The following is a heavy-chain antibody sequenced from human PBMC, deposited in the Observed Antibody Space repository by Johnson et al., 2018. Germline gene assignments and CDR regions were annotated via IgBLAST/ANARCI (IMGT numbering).Heavy chain of an antibody. CDR3: SAVVTGHHYMDV. D-gene: IGHD2-21*02. Sequence: VQLVQSGGGVVQPGRSLRLSCAASGFTFSDSIVYWVRQASGKGLEWVARIRTKTNNYATAYAASVMGSFTISRDDSKNTAYLQLNSLKSEDTAVYYCSAVVTGHHYMDVWGKGTTVTVSS. V-gene: IGHV3-73*01. CDR2: IRTKTNNYAT. J-gene: IGHJ6*03. CDR1: GFTFSDSI.